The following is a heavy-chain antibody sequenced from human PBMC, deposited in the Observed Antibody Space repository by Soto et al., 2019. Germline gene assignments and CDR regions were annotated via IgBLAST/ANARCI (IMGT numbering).Heavy chain of an antibody. Sequence: GGSLRLSCTGSGFSFFSYAMSWGRQAPGKGLEWVSTISGSGGHTYYADSVKGRFVVSRDNDKNTVYLHMSSLTGEDTAVYFCAKIEMGWFAHWGQGTQVTVSS. D-gene: IGHD2-8*01. CDR2: ISGSGGHT. V-gene: IGHV3-23*01. CDR1: GFSFFSYA. J-gene: IGHJ5*02. CDR3: AKIEMGWFAH.